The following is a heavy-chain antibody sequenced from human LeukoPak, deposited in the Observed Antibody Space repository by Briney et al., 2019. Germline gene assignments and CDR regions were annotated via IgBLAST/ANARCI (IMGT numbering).Heavy chain of an antibody. D-gene: IGHD3-9*01. V-gene: IGHV4-34*01. CDR3: ARGRSDTLYYFDY. CDR1: GGSFSGYY. CDR2: INHSGST. J-gene: IGHJ4*02. Sequence: SETLSLTCAVYGGSFSGYYWSWIRQPPGKGLEWIGEINHSGSTNYNPSLKSRVTISVDTSKNQFSLKLSSVTAADTAVYYCARGRSDTLYYFDYWGQGTLVTVSS.